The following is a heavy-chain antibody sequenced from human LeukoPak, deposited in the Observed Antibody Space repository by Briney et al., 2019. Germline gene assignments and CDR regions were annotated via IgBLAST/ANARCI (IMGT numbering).Heavy chain of an antibody. CDR2: MNPNSGNT. CDR3: AMIYIAARRGFTVY. J-gene: IGHJ4*02. CDR1: GYTFTSYD. D-gene: IGHD6-6*01. V-gene: IGHV1-8*03. Sequence: GASVKVSCKASGYTFTSYDINWVRQATGQGLEWMGWMNPNSGNTGYAQKFQGRVTITRNTSISTAYMELSSLRSEDTAVYYCAMIYIAARRGFTVYWGQGTLVTVSS.